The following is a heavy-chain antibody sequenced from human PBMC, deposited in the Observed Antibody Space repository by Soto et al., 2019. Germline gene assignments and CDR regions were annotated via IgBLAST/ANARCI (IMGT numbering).Heavy chain of an antibody. J-gene: IGHJ4*02. Sequence: GXTLVNPRKTLTXICTVSRFSLSNARMGVIWIRQPPVKALEWLAHIFSNDEKSYSTSLKSRLTTSKDTSKSQLVLTMTNMDNVDTATYYCARISYYYDSSGYYYPDYWGQGTLGTVS. CDR1: RFSLSNARMG. CDR3: ARISYYYDSSGYYYPDY. D-gene: IGHD3-22*01. V-gene: IGHV2-26*01. CDR2: IFSNDEK.